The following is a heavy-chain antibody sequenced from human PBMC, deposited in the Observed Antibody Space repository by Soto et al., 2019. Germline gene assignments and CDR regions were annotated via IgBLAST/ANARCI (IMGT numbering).Heavy chain of an antibody. J-gene: IGHJ4*02. Sequence: EVQLVESGGGLVHPGGSLRLSCEAFGFTFSNYWMHWVRQVPGKGLEWVARINKDGSSTGYAASVRGRFTISRDNAKSTLYVQMNSLRVEDTAVYYCAKDVYYGASDFWGQGTLVTVSS. CDR1: GFTFSNYW. CDR2: INKDGSST. V-gene: IGHV3-74*01. CDR3: AKDVYYGASDF. D-gene: IGHD4-17*01.